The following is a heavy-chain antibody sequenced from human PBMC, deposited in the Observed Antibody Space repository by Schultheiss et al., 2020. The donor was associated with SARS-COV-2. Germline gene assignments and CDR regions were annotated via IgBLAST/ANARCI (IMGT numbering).Heavy chain of an antibody. CDR2: ISAYNGNT. D-gene: IGHD7-27*01. CDR3: ARDLIETNWGLVFADY. V-gene: IGHV1-18*01. J-gene: IGHJ4*02. CDR1: GSTFTNYG. Sequence: ASVKVSCKAFGSTFTNYGLSWVRPAPGQGLELMGWISAYNGNTNYAQKLQGRVTMTTDTSTSTAYMELRSLRSDATAVYYCARDLIETNWGLVFADYWCQGTLVTISS.